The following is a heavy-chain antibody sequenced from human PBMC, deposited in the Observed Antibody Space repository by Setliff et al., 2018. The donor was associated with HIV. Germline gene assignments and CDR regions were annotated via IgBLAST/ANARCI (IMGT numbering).Heavy chain of an antibody. D-gene: IGHD2-21*02. CDR3: ARHDCGGNCDINWFDP. CDR2: IHHAGST. J-gene: IGHJ5*02. CDR1: GYSISSNFL. V-gene: IGHV4-38-2*01. Sequence: SETLSLTCAVSGYSISSNFLWGWVRQPPGQGLEWIGSIHHAGSTYYIPSLKSRVRISLDTSKNQFSLKLSSVTAADTAVYYCARHDCGGNCDINWFDPWGQGTLVTVSS.